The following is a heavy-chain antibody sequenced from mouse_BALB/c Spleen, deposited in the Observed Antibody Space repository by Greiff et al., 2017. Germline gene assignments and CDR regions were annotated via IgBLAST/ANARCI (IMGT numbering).Heavy chain of an antibody. V-gene: IGHV6-6*02. J-gene: IGHJ3*01. CDR1: GFTFSNYW. Sequence: EVKVEESGGGLVQPGGSMKLSCVASGFTFSNYWMNWVRQSPEKGLEWVAEIRLKSNNYATHYAESVKGRFTISRDDSKSSVYLQMNNLRAEDTGIYYCTRGDFCFAYWGQGTLVTVSA. CDR3: TRGDFCFAY. CDR2: IRLKSNNYAT.